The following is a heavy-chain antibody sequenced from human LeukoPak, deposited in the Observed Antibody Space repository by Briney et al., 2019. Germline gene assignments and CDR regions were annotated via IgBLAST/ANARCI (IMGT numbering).Heavy chain of an antibody. CDR3: ARKGYYYDSSGYYSGEPFDY. CDR1: GGSISSYY. D-gene: IGHD3-22*01. Sequence: PSETLSLTCTVSGGSISSYYWSWIRQPPGKGLEWIGYIYYSGSTNYNPSLKSRVTISVDTSKNQFSLKLSSVTAADTAVYYCARKGYYYDSSGYYSGEPFDYWGQGTLVTVSS. CDR2: IYYSGST. J-gene: IGHJ4*02. V-gene: IGHV4-59*12.